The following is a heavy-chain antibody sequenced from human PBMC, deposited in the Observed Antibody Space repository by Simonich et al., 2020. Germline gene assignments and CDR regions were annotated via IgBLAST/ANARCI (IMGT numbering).Heavy chain of an antibody. D-gene: IGHD2-8*01. V-gene: IGHV1-8*03. J-gene: IGHJ5*02. CDR2: MNPTNGKT. CDR1: GYTFTSYD. Sequence: QVQLVQSGAEVKKPGASVKVSCKASGYTFTSYDIHWVRQATGQGIEWVGEMNPTNGKTGYAQKFQGRVTITRNTSISTAYRELSSLRSEDTAVYYCARSRYCTNGVCYNWFDPWGQGTLVTVSS. CDR3: ARSRYCTNGVCYNWFDP.